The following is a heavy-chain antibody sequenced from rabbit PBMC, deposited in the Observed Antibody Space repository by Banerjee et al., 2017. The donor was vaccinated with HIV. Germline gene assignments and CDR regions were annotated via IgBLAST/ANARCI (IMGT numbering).Heavy chain of an antibody. Sequence: QEQLEESGGDLVKPEGSLTLTCTASGFSFRNKYVMCWVRQAPGKGLEWIACIYTGDGDAYSATWAKGRFTISKTSSTVELKMTSLTAADTATYFCARGGGGDGVGYNLWGQGTLVTVS. CDR2: IYTGDGDA. V-gene: IGHV1S45*01. D-gene: IGHD2-1*01. CDR3: ARGGGGDGVGYNL. CDR1: GFSFRNKYV. J-gene: IGHJ4*01.